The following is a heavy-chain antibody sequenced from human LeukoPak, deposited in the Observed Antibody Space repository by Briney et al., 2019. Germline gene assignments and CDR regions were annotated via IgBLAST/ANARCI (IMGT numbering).Heavy chain of an antibody. CDR2: FDPEDGET. J-gene: IGHJ5*02. V-gene: IGHV1-24*01. Sequence: ASVKVSCKVSGYTLTASSMHWVRQAPGKGLEWRGGFDPEDGETIYAQKFQGRVTMTEDTSTDTAYMELSSLRSEDTAVYYCATVRTYCSSTSRCTPHLGWFDPWGQGTLVTVSS. CDR3: ATVRTYCSSTSRCTPHLGWFDP. CDR1: GYTLTASS. D-gene: IGHD2-2*01.